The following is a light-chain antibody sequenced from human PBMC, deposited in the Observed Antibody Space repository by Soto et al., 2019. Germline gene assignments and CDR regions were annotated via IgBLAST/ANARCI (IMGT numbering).Light chain of an antibody. J-gene: IGLJ2*01. CDR3: SSYTSSSTLVV. CDR1: SSDVGGYNY. V-gene: IGLV2-14*01. CDR2: DVS. Sequence: QSALTQRACVSGSPGQSFTISCTGTSSDVGGYNYVSWYQQHPGKAPKLMIYDVSNRPSGVSNRFSGSKSGNTASLTISGLQAEDEADYYCSSYTSSSTLVVFGGGTQLTVL.